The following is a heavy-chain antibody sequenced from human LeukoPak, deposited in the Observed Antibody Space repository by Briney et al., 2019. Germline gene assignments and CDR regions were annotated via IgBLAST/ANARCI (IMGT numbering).Heavy chain of an antibody. CDR2: VNPINGDT. CDR3: ARVSSGIDSPFLY. J-gene: IGHJ4*02. CDR1: GYTFTGSY. Sequence: GASVSVSCKASGYTFTGSYIHWVRQASGQGLERMGWVNPINGDTKYAQKFQGRVTMTRDTPSNTAYMELRRLRSDDTAVYYCARVSSGIDSPFLYWGEGALVTVPS. V-gene: IGHV1-2*02. D-gene: IGHD3-10*01.